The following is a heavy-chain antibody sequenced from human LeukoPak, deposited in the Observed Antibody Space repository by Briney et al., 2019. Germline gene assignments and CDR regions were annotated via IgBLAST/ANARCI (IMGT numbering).Heavy chain of an antibody. Sequence: GGSLRLSCAASGFTFSSYSMNWVRQAPGKGLDWVSGITSSGGNAGYADSVKGRFTISRDNSKNTLYLQMNSLRAEDTAVYYCAKEITYCSRTSCYVYWYFDLWGRGTLVTVSS. CDR3: AKEITYCSRTSCYVYWYFDL. D-gene: IGHD2-2*01. J-gene: IGHJ2*01. CDR2: ITSSGGNA. CDR1: GFTFSSYS. V-gene: IGHV3-23*01.